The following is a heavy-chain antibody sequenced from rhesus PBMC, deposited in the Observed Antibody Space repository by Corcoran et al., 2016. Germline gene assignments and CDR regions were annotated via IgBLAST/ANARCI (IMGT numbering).Heavy chain of an antibody. CDR2: INAGGRNT. CDR1: GFTFSGCW. J-gene: IGHJ4*01. V-gene: IGHV3S42*01. CDR3: ADLDRY. Sequence: HLVESGGGLAKPCVSLRISCAASGFTFSGCWMTWVRQTPGQGLEWIATINAGGRNTYYADSVKGRFTISRDNSKNTLSLQMNSLRPEDTAIYYCADLDRYGGQGVLVTVSS.